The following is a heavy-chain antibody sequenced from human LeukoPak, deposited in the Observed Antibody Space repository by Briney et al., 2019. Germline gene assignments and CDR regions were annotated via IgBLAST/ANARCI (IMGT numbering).Heavy chain of an antibody. V-gene: IGHV4-38-2*02. CDR1: GYSISSGYY. CDR3: ARGRRVIVAARPYNWFDP. J-gene: IGHJ5*02. CDR2: INHSGST. Sequence: SETLSLTCTVSGYSISSGYYWGWVRQPPGKGLEWIGEINHSGSTNYNPSLKSRVTISVDTSKNQFSLKLSSVTAADTAVYYCARGRRVIVAARPYNWFDPWGQGTLVTVSS. D-gene: IGHD6-6*01.